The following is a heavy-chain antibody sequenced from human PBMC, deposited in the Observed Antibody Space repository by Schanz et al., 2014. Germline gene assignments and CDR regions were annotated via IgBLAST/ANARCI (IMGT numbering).Heavy chain of an antibody. J-gene: IGHJ4*02. CDR1: GFSFRDYG. Sequence: EVQLLESGGFLVQPGGSLRLSCAVSGFSFRDYGMSWVRQPPGKGLEWVSAISGSGGDTYYADSVKGRFTISRDNSKNSVFLQMNGLRDEDTAVYYCATETYSSSWCFDYWGQGTLVTVSS. CDR3: ATETYSSSWCFDY. D-gene: IGHD6-13*01. V-gene: IGHV3-23*01. CDR2: ISGSGGDT.